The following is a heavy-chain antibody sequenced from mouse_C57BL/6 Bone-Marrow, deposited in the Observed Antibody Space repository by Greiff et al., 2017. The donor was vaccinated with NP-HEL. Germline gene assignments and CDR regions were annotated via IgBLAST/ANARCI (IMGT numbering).Heavy chain of an antibody. Sequence: QVQLQQPGAELVKPGASVKMSCKASGYTFTSYWITWVKQRPGQGLEWIGDIYPGSGSTNYNEKFKSKATLTVDTSSSTAYMQLSSLTSEDSAVYYCARRDSNYSRFDYWGQGTTLTVSS. J-gene: IGHJ2*01. CDR3: ARRDSNYSRFDY. D-gene: IGHD2-5*01. V-gene: IGHV1-55*01. CDR1: GYTFTSYW. CDR2: IYPGSGST.